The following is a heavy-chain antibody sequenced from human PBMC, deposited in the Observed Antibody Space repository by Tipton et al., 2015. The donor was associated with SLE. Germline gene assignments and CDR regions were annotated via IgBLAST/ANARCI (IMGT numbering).Heavy chain of an antibody. D-gene: IGHD3-16*01. Sequence: LSLTCAVYGGSFSGYYWSWVRQAPGKGPEWLSTIDGPTFATHYADSVKGRFTISRDNAENTVYLQMNSLRAEDTALYYCAVWLVNHFDYWGQGTPVTVSS. CDR3: AVWLVNHFDY. CDR2: IDGPTFAT. J-gene: IGHJ4*02. V-gene: IGHV3-23*01. CDR1: GGSFSGYY.